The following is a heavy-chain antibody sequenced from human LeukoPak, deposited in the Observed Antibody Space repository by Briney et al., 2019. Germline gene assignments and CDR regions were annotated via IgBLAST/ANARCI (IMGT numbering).Heavy chain of an antibody. D-gene: IGHD3-16*01. Sequence: SETLSLTCTVSGGSISSYYWSWIRQPPGKGLEWIGYIYYSGSTNYNLSLKSRVTISVDTSKNQLSLKLSSVTAADTAVYYCARGGGHTDYWGQGTLVTVSS. CDR2: IYYSGST. J-gene: IGHJ4*02. CDR3: ARGGGHTDY. CDR1: GGSISSYY. V-gene: IGHV4-59*01.